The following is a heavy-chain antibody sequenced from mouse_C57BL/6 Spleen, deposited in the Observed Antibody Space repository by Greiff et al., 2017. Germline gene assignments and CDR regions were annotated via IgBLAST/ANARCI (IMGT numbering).Heavy chain of an antibody. Sequence: EVKLVESGGGLVKPGGSLKLSCAASGFTFSSYAMSWVRQTPEKRLEWVATISAGGSYTYYPDNVKGRFTISRDNAKNNLYLQMSHLKSEDTAMYYCAREGDYYGLDDWGQGTTLTVSS. D-gene: IGHD1-1*01. CDR1: GFTFSSYA. CDR3: AREGDYYGLDD. CDR2: ISAGGSYT. V-gene: IGHV5-4*01. J-gene: IGHJ2*01.